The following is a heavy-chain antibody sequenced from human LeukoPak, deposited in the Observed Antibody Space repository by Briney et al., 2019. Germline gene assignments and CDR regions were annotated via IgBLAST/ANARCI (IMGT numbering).Heavy chain of an antibody. CDR2: ISSSSSYI. CDR3: AKGYYDFWSGYYPLRH. CDR1: GFTFSSYS. D-gene: IGHD3-3*01. Sequence: GGSLRLSCAASGFTFSSYSMNWVRQAPGKGLEWVSSISSSSSYIYYADSVKGRFTMSRDNAKNSLYLQMNSLRAEDTAVYYCAKGYYDFWSGYYPLRHWGQGTLVTVSS. V-gene: IGHV3-21*01. J-gene: IGHJ1*01.